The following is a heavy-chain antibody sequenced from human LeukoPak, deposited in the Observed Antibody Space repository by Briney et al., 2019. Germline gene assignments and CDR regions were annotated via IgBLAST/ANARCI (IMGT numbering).Heavy chain of an antibody. CDR2: IYYSGST. V-gene: IGHV4-59*01. J-gene: IGHJ6*04. CDR1: GGSISSYY. D-gene: IGHD2-2*01. CDR3: ARDSRYCSSTSCPLDV. Sequence: SETLSLTCTVSGGSISSYYWSWIRQPPGKGLEWLGYIYYSGSTNYNPSLKSRVTISVDTSKNQFSLKLSSVTAADTAVYYCARDSRYCSSTSCPLDVWGKGTTVTVSS.